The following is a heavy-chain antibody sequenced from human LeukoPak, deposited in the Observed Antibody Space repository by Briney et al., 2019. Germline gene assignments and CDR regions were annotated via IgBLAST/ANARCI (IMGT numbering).Heavy chain of an antibody. CDR3: ARDSITGTLGYYYYGMDV. V-gene: IGHV1-69*04. Sequence: GASVKVSCKASGGTFSSYAISWVRQAPGQGLEWMGRIIPIFGIANYPQKFQGRVTITADKSTSTAYMELSSLRSEDTAVYYCARDSITGTLGYYYYGMDVWGQGTTVTVSS. J-gene: IGHJ6*02. D-gene: IGHD1/OR15-1a*01. CDR2: IIPIFGIA. CDR1: GGTFSSYA.